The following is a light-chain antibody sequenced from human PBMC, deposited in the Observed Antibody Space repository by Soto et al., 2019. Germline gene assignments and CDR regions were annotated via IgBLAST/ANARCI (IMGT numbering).Light chain of an antibody. Sequence: QSALTQPASVSGSPGQSITISCTGTSSDVGGYNYVSWYQQHPGKAPKLMIYEVSNRPSGVSSRFSGSKSGNTASLTISGLQAEDEADYYCSSYTSSYTYVFGTWTKVTIL. J-gene: IGLJ1*01. CDR3: SSYTSSYTYV. V-gene: IGLV2-14*01. CDR2: EVS. CDR1: SSDVGGYNY.